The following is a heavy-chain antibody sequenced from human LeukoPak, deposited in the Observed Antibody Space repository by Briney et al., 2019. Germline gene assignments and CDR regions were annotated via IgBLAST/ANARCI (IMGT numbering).Heavy chain of an antibody. J-gene: IGHJ3*02. CDR1: GFTFSSYG. CDR3: AKVRVYSSSSGAFDI. CDR2: IRYDGSNK. Sequence: PGGSLRLSCAASGFTFSSYGMHSVRQAPRKGLEWVAFIRYDGSNKYYADSVKGRFTISRDNSKNTLYLQMNSLRAEDTAVYYCAKVRVYSSSSGAFDIWGQGTMVTVSS. V-gene: IGHV3-30*02. D-gene: IGHD6-6*01.